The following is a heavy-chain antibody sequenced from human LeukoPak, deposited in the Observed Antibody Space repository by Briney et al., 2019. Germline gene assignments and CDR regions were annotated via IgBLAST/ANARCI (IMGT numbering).Heavy chain of an antibody. CDR3: ARVSSSWYFDY. V-gene: IGHV4-59*01. Sequence: SETLSLTCTVSGGSISSYYWSWIRQPPGKGLEWIGYIYYSGSTNYNPSLKSRVTISVDTSKNQFSLKLSSVTAADTAVYYCARVSSSWYFDYWGQGTLVTVSS. D-gene: IGHD6-13*01. CDR2: IYYSGST. CDR1: GGSISSYY. J-gene: IGHJ4*02.